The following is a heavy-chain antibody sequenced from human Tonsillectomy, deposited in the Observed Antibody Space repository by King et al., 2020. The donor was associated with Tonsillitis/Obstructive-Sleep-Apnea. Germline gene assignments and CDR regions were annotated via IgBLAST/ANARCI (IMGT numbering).Heavy chain of an antibody. CDR2: ISGSGRST. D-gene: IGHD1-7*01. CDR1: GFTFSSHA. CDR3: VSGELRDYYFDY. V-gene: IGHV3-23*01. Sequence: ESGGDLVQRGGSLRLSCAASGFTFSSHAMTWLRQAPGKGLEWVSLISGSGRSTYYADSVKGRFSISRDNSKSTLYLQMNSLGAEDTAVYYCVSGELRDYYFDYWGQGTLVTVSS. J-gene: IGHJ4*02.